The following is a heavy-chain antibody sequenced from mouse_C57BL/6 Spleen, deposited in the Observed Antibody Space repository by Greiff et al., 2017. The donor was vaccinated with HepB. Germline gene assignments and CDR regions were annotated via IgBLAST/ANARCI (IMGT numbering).Heavy chain of an antibody. V-gene: IGHV5-9-1*02. CDR2: ISSGGDYI. J-gene: IGHJ4*01. Sequence: EVKLMESGEGLVKPGGSLKLSCAASGFTFSSYAMSWVRQTPEKRLEWVAYISSGGDYIYYADTVKGRFTISRDNARNTLYLQMSSLKSEDTAMYYCTRDRDYEGMDYWGQGTSVTVSS. CDR1: GFTFSSYA. CDR3: TRDRDYEGMDY.